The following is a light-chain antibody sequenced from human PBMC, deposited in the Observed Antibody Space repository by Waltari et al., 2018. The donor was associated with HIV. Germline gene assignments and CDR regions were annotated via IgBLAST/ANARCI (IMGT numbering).Light chain of an antibody. CDR2: GAA. Sequence: EIVLTQSPDILSLSPGETAALFCRASLGINNNHLAWYQQKPGQSPRLLIFGAANRVTGIPYRFIGSGSGTDFTLTIRGVEPEDFAMYYCQQYGSKYTFGQGTKVDIK. CDR1: LGINNNH. J-gene: IGKJ2*01. V-gene: IGKV3-20*01. CDR3: QQYGSKYT.